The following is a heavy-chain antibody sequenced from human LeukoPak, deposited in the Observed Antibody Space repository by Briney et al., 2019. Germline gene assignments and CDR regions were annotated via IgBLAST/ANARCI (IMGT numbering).Heavy chain of an antibody. CDR3: ARNGYCDSTSCYASFDP. CDR2: INPNSGGT. J-gene: IGHJ5*02. Sequence: ASVKVSCKASGYTFTGHFMHWVRQAPGQGLEWMGWINPNSGGTYYAQKFQGRVTMTRDTSISTAYMEMSRLRSDDTAVYYCARNGYCDSTSCYASFDPWGQGTLVTVSS. V-gene: IGHV1-2*02. CDR1: GYTFTGHF. D-gene: IGHD2-2*03.